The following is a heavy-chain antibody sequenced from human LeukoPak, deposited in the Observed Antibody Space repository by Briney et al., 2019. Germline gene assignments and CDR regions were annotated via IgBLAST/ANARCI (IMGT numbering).Heavy chain of an antibody. Sequence: PSETLSLTCAVYGGSFSGYYWSWIRQPPGKGLEWIGEINHSGSTNYNPSLKSRVTISVDTSKNQFSLKLSSVTAADTAVYYCARERAGYYDSSGYYAYYYYCMDVWGKGTTVTVSS. CDR3: ARERAGYYDSSGYYAYYYYCMDV. D-gene: IGHD3-22*01. CDR1: GGSFSGYY. J-gene: IGHJ6*03. V-gene: IGHV4-34*01. CDR2: INHSGST.